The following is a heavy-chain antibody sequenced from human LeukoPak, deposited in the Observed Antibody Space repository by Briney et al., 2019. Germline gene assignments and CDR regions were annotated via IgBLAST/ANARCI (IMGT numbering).Heavy chain of an antibody. CDR2: RHTSGSYT. J-gene: IGHJ4*02. V-gene: IGHV4-4*07. D-gene: IGHD3-10*01. Sequence: SETLSLTCTVPGGSISNYYWSWIRQPAGKGLEWMGRRHTSGSYTYYKSSLKSRLTMSLDTSTRQFSLKLTSVTAADTAVYYCAGGYGSGSYSSWGQGTLVIVSS. CDR1: GGSISNYY. CDR3: AGGYGSGSYSS.